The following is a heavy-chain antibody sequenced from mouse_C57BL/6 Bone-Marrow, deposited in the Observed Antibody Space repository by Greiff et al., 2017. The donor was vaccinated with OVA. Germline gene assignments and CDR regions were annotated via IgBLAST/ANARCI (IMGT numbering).Heavy chain of an antibody. Sequence: QVTLKESGPGILQPSQTLSLTCSFSGFSLSTFGMGVGWIRQPSGKGLEWLAHIWWDDDKYYNPALKSRLTISKDTSKNQVFLKIANVDTADTATYYCARIIYYYGSKKDYYAMDYWGQGTSVTVSS. CDR3: ARIIYYYGSKKDYYAMDY. D-gene: IGHD1-1*01. V-gene: IGHV8-8*01. J-gene: IGHJ4*01. CDR2: IWWDDDK. CDR1: GFSLSTFGMG.